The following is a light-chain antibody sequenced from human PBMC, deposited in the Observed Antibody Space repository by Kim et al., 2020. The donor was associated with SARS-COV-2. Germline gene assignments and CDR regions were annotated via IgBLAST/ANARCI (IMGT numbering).Light chain of an antibody. CDR1: KLGDKY. J-gene: IGLJ1*01. Sequence: VSPGQTVSITCSGDKLGDKYVSWYQQRPGQSPALVIYRDNKRPSGIPERFSGSNPGNTATLTISGTHAMDEADYYCQAWDSSTFYVFGTGTKVTVL. CDR2: RDN. CDR3: QAWDSSTFYV. V-gene: IGLV3-1*01.